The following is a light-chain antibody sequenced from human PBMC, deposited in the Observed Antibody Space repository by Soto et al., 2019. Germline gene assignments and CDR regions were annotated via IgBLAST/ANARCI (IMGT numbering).Light chain of an antibody. CDR1: QSVNNN. V-gene: IGKV3-15*01. CDR3: QQYGTSPKT. CDR2: DAS. J-gene: IGKJ1*01. Sequence: EILMTQSPATLSVSPGEGATLSCRASQSVNNNLAWYQQKPGQAPRLLIFDASTRATGIPARFSGTGSGTEFTLTISSLQSEDFAVYYCQQYGTSPKTFGQGTKVDIK.